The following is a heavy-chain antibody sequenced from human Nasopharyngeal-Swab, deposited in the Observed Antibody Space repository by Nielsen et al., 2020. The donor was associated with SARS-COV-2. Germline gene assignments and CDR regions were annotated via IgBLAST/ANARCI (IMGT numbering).Heavy chain of an antibody. D-gene: IGHD3-10*01. J-gene: IGHJ6*02. Sequence: GGSLRLSCAASGFTFSSYWMTWVRQAPGKGLEWVANIKHDGSQKYYVDSVKGRVSISRDNGKNSLDLQMNSLGVDDTAVYYCARDQIGTTMIREVLKRYYYGMDVWGQGTTVTVSS. CDR2: IKHDGSQK. V-gene: IGHV3-7*03. CDR1: GFTFSSYW. CDR3: ARDQIGTTMIREVLKRYYYGMDV.